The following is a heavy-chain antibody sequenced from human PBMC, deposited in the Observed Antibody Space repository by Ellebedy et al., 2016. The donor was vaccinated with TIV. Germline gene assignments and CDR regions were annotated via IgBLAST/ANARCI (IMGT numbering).Heavy chain of an antibody. CDR1: GGTFSSYA. CDR2: IIPILGIA. Sequence: SVKVSXXASGGTFSSYAISWVRQAPGQGLEWMGRIIPILGIANYAQKFQGRVTITADKSTSTAYMELSSLRSEDTAVYYCAREVPRYGMDVWGQGTTVTVSS. V-gene: IGHV1-69*04. J-gene: IGHJ6*02. CDR3: AREVPRYGMDV. D-gene: IGHD4/OR15-4a*01.